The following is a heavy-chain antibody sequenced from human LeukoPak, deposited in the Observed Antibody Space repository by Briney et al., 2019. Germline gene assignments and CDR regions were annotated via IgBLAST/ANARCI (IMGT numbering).Heavy chain of an antibody. CDR3: ARLFDS. CDR2: IFYSGNT. V-gene: IGHV4-39*01. CDR1: GGSISGSTYY. Sequence: PSQTLSLTCTVSGGSISGSTYYWGWVRQPPGKGLEWIGKIFYSGNTYYSPSLQSRVTMSADTSKNQFSLRLSSVTAADTALYYCARLFDSWGPGNPVTVSS. J-gene: IGHJ4*02.